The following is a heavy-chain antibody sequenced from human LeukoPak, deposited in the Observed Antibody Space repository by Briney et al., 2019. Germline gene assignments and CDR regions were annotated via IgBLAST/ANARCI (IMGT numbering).Heavy chain of an antibody. J-gene: IGHJ4*02. V-gene: IGHV4-34*01. CDR3: ARGYCSSTSCYEVDY. CDR1: GGSFSGYY. D-gene: IGHD2-2*01. CDR2: INHSGST. Sequence: PSETLSLTCAVYGGSFSGYYWSWIRQPPGKGLEWIGEINHSGSTNYNPSLKSRVTISVDTSKNQLSLKLSSVTAADTAVYYCARGYCSSTSCYEVDYWGQGTLVTVSS.